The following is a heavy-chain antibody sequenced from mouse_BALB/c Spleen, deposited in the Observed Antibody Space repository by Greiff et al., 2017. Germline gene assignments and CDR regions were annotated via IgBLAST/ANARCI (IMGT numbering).Heavy chain of an antibody. CDR2: ISSGGSYT. J-gene: IGHJ2*01. V-gene: IGHV5-6-4*01. D-gene: IGHD1-1*01. CDR1: GFTFSSYT. CDR3: TRAGSSYEENY. Sequence: EVQGVESGGGLVKPGGSLKLSCAASGFTFSSYTMSWVRQTPEKRLEWVATISSGGSYTYYPDSVKGRFTISRDNAKNTLYLQMSSLKSEDTAMYYCTRAGSSYEENYWGQGTTLTVSS.